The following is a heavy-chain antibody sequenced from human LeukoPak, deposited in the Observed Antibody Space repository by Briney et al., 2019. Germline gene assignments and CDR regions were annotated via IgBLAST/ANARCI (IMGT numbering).Heavy chain of an antibody. CDR2: ISRTSTYL. CDR3: AKDTRKGGYYSDY. V-gene: IGHV3-21*01. Sequence: GGSLRLSCAASGFRFSTHDLNWVRQAPGKGLECVSYISRTSTYLYYADSVKGRFTISRDNDKNLLYLQMNNLRAEDTAVYFCAKDTRKGGYYSDYWGQGTVVTASS. CDR1: GFRFSTHD. J-gene: IGHJ4*02. D-gene: IGHD3-22*01.